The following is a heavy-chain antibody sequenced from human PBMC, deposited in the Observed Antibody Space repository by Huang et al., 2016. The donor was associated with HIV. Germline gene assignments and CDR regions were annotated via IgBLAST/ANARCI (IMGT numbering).Heavy chain of an antibody. D-gene: IGHD3-16*01. CDR1: GGSFSGPN. V-gene: IGHV4-34*01. CDR2: INHSGRT. CDR3: ARGRGDARGFLGLDF. J-gene: IGHJ4*02. Sequence: QVQLHQWGAGLLKPSETLSLTCAGYGGSFSGPNWTWIRQTPGKGLEWIGEINHSGRTQYSPALKRRGTISLDTSKNQFSLRLRSGTAADTAVYYCARGRGDARGFLGLDFWGQGTLVTVSS.